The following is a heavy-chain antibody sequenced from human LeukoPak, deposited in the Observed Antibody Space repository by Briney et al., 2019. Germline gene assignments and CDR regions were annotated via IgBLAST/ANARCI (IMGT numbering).Heavy chain of an antibody. J-gene: IGHJ4*02. V-gene: IGHV5-51*01. Sequence: GESLKISCKGSGYSFTSYWIGWARQMPGKGLEWMGIIYPGDSDTRYSPSFQGQVTISADKSIHTAYLQWSSLEASDTAMYYCARHRLLTTALDYWGQGTLVTVSS. D-gene: IGHD4-17*01. CDR3: ARHRLLTTALDY. CDR2: IYPGDSDT. CDR1: GYSFTSYW.